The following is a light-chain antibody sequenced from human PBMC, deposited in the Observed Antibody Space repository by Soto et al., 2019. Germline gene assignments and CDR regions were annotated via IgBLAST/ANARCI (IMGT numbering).Light chain of an antibody. J-gene: IGKJ1*01. CDR3: MQALQTPRT. CDR1: ESLLHSNGYNY. V-gene: IGKV2-28*01. Sequence: DIVMTQSPLALAVTPGEPASISCRSSESLLHSNGYNYLDWYLQKPGQSPQLLIYLGSNRASGVPDRFSGSGSGTDFTLKISRVEAEDVGVYYCMQALQTPRTFGQGTTGDIK. CDR2: LGS.